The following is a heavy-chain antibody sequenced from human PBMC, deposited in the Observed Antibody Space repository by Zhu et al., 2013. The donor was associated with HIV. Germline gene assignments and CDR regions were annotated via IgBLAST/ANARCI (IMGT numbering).Heavy chain of an antibody. CDR1: GYTFTGYY. V-gene: IGHV1-46*01. CDR3: ARRGSSMATGYFDY. Sequence: QVQLVQSGAEVKKPGASVKVSCKASGYTFTGYYIHWVRQAPGQGLEWMGIINPSGGSTSYAQKFQGRVTMTRDTSTSTVYMELSSLRSEDTAVYYCARRGSSMATGYFDYVGPGNPGHRLL. D-gene: IGHD1-26*01. J-gene: IGHJ4*02. CDR2: INPSGGST.